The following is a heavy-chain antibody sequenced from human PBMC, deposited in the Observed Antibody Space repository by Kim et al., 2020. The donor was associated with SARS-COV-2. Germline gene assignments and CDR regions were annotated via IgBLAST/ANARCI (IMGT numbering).Heavy chain of an antibody. Sequence: ASVKVSCKASGYTFTSYGISWVRQAPGQGLEWMGWISAYNGNTNYAQKLQGRVTMTTDTSTSTAYMELRSLRSDDTAVYYCARDMKPANSYGMDVWGQGTTVTVSS. CDR2: ISAYNGNT. D-gene: IGHD1-7*01. V-gene: IGHV1-18*01. J-gene: IGHJ6*02. CDR3: ARDMKPANSYGMDV. CDR1: GYTFTSYG.